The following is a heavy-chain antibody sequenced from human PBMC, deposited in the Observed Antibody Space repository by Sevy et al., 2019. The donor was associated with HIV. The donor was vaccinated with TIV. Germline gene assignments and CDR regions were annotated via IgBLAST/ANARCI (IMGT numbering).Heavy chain of an antibody. D-gene: IGHD3-3*02. Sequence: GGSLRLSCAASGFTISRYAMHWVRQAPGKGLEWVAVISYDGSNKYYADSVKGRFTISRDNSKNTLYLQMNSLRAEDTAVYYCARDSIYLGGMDVWGQGTTVTVSS. J-gene: IGHJ6*02. CDR3: ARDSIYLGGMDV. CDR1: GFTISRYA. CDR2: ISYDGSNK. V-gene: IGHV3-30-3*01.